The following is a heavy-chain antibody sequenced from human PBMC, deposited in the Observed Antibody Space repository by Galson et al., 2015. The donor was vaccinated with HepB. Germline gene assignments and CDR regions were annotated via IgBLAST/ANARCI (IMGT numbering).Heavy chain of an antibody. CDR3: ARESPFMGEFDY. Sequence: SLRLSCAASGFTFSSYDMHWVRQATGKGLEWVSAIGTAGDTYYPGSVKGRFTISRENAKNSLYLQMNSLRAGDTAVYYCARESPFMGEFDYWGQGTLVTVSS. J-gene: IGHJ4*02. V-gene: IGHV3-13*01. CDR2: IGTAGDT. D-gene: IGHD3-16*01. CDR1: GFTFSSYD.